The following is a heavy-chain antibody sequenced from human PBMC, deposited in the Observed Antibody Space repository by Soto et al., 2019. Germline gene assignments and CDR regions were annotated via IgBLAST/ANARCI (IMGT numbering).Heavy chain of an antibody. V-gene: IGHV3-30*18. CDR2: ISYDGSNK. J-gene: IGHJ4*02. CDR1: GFTFSSYC. CDR3: AKDRGRVVLLTYFDY. D-gene: IGHD2-15*01. Sequence: GGSMRLSCAASGFTFSSYCMHWVRQAPGKGLEWVAVISYDGSNKYYADSVKGRFTISRDNSKNTLYLQMNSLRAEDTAVYYCAKDRGRVVLLTYFDYWGQGTLVTVSS.